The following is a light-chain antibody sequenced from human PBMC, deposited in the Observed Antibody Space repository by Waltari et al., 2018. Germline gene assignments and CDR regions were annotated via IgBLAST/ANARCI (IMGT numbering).Light chain of an antibody. J-gene: IGKJ5*01. CDR1: QDISNY. CDR3: QQYENFPVT. V-gene: IGKV1-33*01. Sequence: DIQVTQSPSSLSASVGDRVTITCQASQDISNYLNWYQQKQGKAPKLLIYDTSHLQTGVPSRFSGTGGGTDFTFTISSLQPEDIATYYCQQYENFPVTFGQGTRLEIK. CDR2: DTS.